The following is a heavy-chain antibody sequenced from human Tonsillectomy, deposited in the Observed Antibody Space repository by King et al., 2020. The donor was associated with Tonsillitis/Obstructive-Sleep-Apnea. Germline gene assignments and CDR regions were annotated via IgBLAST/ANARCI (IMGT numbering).Heavy chain of an antibody. V-gene: IGHV3-53*01. D-gene: IGHD3-10*01. Sequence: VQLVESGGGLIQPGGSLRLSCAASGFTVSSNYMSWVRQAPGKGLEWVSLIYTGGITYYADSVKGRFTISRDNSKNTLYLQMNSLRAEDTAVYYCARGGVFIARSPVDYWGQGTLVTVSS. J-gene: IGHJ4*02. CDR2: IYTGGIT. CDR3: ARGGVFIARSPVDY. CDR1: GFTVSSNY.